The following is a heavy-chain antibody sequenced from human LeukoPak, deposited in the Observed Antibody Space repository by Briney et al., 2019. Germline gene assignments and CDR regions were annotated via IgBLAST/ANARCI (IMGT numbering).Heavy chain of an antibody. CDR3: ARRDCSSTSCYTESGWFDP. Sequence: SETLSLTCAVYGGSFSGYYWSWIRQPPGKGLEWIGEINHSGSTNCNPSLKSRVTISVDTSKNQFSLKLSSVTAADTAVYYCARRDCSSTSCYTESGWFDPWGQGTLVTVSS. J-gene: IGHJ5*02. D-gene: IGHD2-2*02. CDR1: GGSFSGYY. CDR2: INHSGST. V-gene: IGHV4-34*01.